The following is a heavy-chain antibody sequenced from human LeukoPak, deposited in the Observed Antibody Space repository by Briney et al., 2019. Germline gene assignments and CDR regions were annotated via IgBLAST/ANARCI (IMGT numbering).Heavy chain of an antibody. CDR2: ISYDGSNK. Sequence: PGRSLRLSCAASGFTFSSYGMHWVRQAPGKGLEWVAVISYDGSNKYYADSVKGRFTISRDNSKNTLYLRMNSLRAEDTAVYYCAKDRLRYCSSTSCYIFDYWGQGTLVTVSS. V-gene: IGHV3-30*18. D-gene: IGHD2-2*02. CDR1: GFTFSSYG. J-gene: IGHJ4*02. CDR3: AKDRLRYCSSTSCYIFDY.